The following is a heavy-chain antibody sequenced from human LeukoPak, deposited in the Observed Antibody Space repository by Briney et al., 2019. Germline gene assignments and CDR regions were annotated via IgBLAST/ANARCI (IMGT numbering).Heavy chain of an antibody. CDR2: IYHSGTT. Sequence: TLSLTCAVSGVAISRGGYAWNWIRQPPGKGLEWIAYIYHSGTTYYNPSLKSRATISVDTSKNQFSLKLSSVTAADTAVYYCVRGRYSSGWFKDKNWFDPWGQGIPVTVSS. D-gene: IGHD6-19*01. V-gene: IGHV4-30-4*07. CDR1: GVAISRGGYA. CDR3: VRGRYSSGWFKDKNWFDP. J-gene: IGHJ5*02.